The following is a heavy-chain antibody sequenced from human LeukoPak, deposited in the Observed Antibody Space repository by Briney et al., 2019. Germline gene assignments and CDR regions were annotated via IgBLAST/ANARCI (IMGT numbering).Heavy chain of an antibody. V-gene: IGHV3-30*04. CDR1: GFTFSSYA. J-gene: IGHJ4*02. D-gene: IGHD5-18*01. Sequence: GGSLRLSCAASGFTFSSYAMHWVRQAPGKGLEWVAVISYDGSNKYYADSVKGRFTISRDNAKNSLYLQMNSLRAEDTAVYYCVREARGYHYTYFDYWGQGTLVTVSS. CDR2: ISYDGSNK. CDR3: VREARGYHYTYFDY.